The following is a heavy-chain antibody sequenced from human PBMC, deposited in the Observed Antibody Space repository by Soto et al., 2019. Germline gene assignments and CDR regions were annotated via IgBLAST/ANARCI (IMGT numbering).Heavy chain of an antibody. D-gene: IGHD6-13*01. CDR3: ARPRTSQQLDPYYYGMDV. CDR2: INAGNGNT. Sequence: ASVKVSCKASGYTFTSYAMHWVRQAPGQRLEWMGWINAGNGNTKYSQKFQGRVTITRDTSASTAYMELSSLRSEDTAVYYCARPRTSQQLDPYYYGMDVWGQGTTVTVSS. CDR1: GYTFTSYA. J-gene: IGHJ6*02. V-gene: IGHV1-3*01.